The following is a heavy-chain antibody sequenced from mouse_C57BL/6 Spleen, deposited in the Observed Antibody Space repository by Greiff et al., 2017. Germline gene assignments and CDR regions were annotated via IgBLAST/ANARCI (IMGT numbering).Heavy chain of an antibody. D-gene: IGHD1-1*01. CDR2: ISYDGSN. CDR3: ARGSAVAHFDY. J-gene: IGHJ2*01. Sequence: EVKLVESGPGLVKPSQSLSLTCSVTGYSITSGYYWIWIRQFPGNKLEWMGYISYDGSNNYNPSLKNRISITRDTSKNQFFLKLNSVTTEDTATYYCARGSAVAHFDYWGQGTTLTVSS. CDR1: GYSITSGYY. V-gene: IGHV3-6*01.